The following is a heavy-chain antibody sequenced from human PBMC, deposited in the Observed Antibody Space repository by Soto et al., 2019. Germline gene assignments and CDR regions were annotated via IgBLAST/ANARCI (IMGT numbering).Heavy chain of an antibody. CDR3: ARVYGDYVFGD. D-gene: IGHD4-17*01. CDR2: IIPILGIS. J-gene: IGHJ4*02. CDR1: GGTFSSYT. V-gene: IGHV1-69*02. Sequence: QVQLVQSGAEVKKPGSSVKVSCKASGGTFSSYTISWVRQAPGQGLEWMGRIIPILGISNYAQKFQGRVTITADKSTSTAYMELSSLRSEDTAVCYCARVYGDYVFGDWGQGTLVTVSS.